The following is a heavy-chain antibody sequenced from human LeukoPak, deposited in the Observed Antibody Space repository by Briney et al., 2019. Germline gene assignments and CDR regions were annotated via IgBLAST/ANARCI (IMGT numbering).Heavy chain of an antibody. J-gene: IGHJ5*02. CDR3: ARHGGGYCHTTSCYLFDP. CDR1: GYSFTTYW. Sequence: GESLKISCKASGYSFTTYWIGWVRQMPGKGLEWMGIIYPGDSDTKYSPSFQGQVTISADKSISTAYLQWSSLKASDTAMYYCARHGGGYCHTTSCYLFDPWGQGTLVTVSS. V-gene: IGHV5-51*01. CDR2: IYPGDSDT. D-gene: IGHD2-2*01.